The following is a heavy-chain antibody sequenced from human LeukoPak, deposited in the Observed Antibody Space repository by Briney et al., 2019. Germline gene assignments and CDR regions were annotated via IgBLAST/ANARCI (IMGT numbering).Heavy chain of an antibody. J-gene: IGHJ4*02. Sequence: GASVSVSFKASGYTFTIYGISWVRQAPRQGGEWMGWISAYNGNTNYTQKLQGRVTMTTDTSTSTAYMELRSLRSDDTAVYYCARDRSSGWYREFDYWGQGTLVTVSS. D-gene: IGHD6-19*01. CDR3: ARDRSSGWYREFDY. CDR2: ISAYNGNT. V-gene: IGHV1-18*04. CDR1: GYTFTIYG.